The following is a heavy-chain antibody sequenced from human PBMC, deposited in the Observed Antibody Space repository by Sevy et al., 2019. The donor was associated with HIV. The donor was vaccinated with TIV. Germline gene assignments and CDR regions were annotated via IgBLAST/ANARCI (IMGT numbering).Heavy chain of an antibody. V-gene: IGHV3-7*01. CDR2: IKQDGSEK. CDR1: GFNFNNHW. Sequence: GSLRLSCAASGFNFNNHWMSWVRQAPEKGLEWVANIKQDGSEKYYVDSLKGQFTISRDNANNSLSLQIDGLRAEDTAVYYCARLPTGLQSFNYLLSTYFDSWGQGTLVTVSS. J-gene: IGHJ4*02. D-gene: IGHD4-4*01. CDR3: ARLPTGLQSFNYLLSTYFDS.